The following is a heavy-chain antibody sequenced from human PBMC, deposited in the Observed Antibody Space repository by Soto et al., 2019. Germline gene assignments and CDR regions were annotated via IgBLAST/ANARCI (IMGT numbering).Heavy chain of an antibody. J-gene: IGHJ5*02. D-gene: IGHD4-4*01. V-gene: IGHV3-30-3*01. CDR3: ARGGVTTVGWFDP. CDR2: ISYDGSNK. CDR1: GFTFSSYA. Sequence: QVQLVESGGGVVQPGRSLRLSCTASGFTFSSYAMHWVRQAPGKGLELVAVISYDGSNKYYADSVKGRFTISRDNSKNPLYLQMNSLRAEDTAVYYGARGGVTTVGWFDPWGQGTLVTVSS.